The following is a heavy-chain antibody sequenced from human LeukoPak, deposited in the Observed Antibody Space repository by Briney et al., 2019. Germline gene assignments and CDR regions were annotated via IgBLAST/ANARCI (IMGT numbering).Heavy chain of an antibody. D-gene: IGHD3-22*01. CDR2: ICLRSGST. J-gene: IGHJ4*02. V-gene: IGHV3-23*01. CDR1: GFTFTNYA. Sequence: GGALRPSCAASGFTFTNYAMTWVRQAPGKGLEWVSAICLRSGSTYYADSVKGRFTISRDNSKNTVYLQMNSLRADDTAVYYCAKLGGYYDNSASRYFDYWGQGTLVTVSS. CDR3: AKLGGYYDNSASRYFDY.